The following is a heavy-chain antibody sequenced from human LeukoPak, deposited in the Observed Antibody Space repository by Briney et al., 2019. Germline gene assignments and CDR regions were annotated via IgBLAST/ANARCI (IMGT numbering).Heavy chain of an antibody. V-gene: IGHV4-38-2*02. J-gene: IGHJ6*03. CDR1: GYSISSGYY. D-gene: IGHD3-3*01. Sequence: PSETLSLTCTVSGYSISSGYYWGWIRQPPGKGLEWIGSIYHSGSTYYNPSLKSRVTISVDTSKNQFSLKLSSVTAADTAVYYCARSGERGYYYYYYMDVWGKGTTVTISS. CDR2: IYHSGST. CDR3: ARSGERGYYYYYYMDV.